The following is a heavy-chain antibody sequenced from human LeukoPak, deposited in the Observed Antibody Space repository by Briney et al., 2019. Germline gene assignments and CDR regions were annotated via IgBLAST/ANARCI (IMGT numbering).Heavy chain of an antibody. CDR1: GYSINSGYY. Sequence: PSETLTLTCTVSGYSINSGYYWGWIRQPPGKGLEWIGSIYRSGSTYYNPSLKSRVTISVDTSKNQFSLKLSSVTAADTAVYYCARLDNYYYYMDVWGKGTTVTVSS. D-gene: IGHD2-2*03. V-gene: IGHV4-38-2*02. CDR3: ARLDNYYYYMDV. CDR2: IYRSGST. J-gene: IGHJ6*03.